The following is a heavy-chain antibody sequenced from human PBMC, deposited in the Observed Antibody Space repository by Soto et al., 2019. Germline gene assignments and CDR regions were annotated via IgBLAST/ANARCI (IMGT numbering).Heavy chain of an antibody. D-gene: IGHD5-18*01. CDR1: GFTFCIYW. V-gene: IGHV3-74*01. CDR3: ARGDTAMVIDY. J-gene: IGHJ4*02. Sequence: EVQLMESGGGLVQPGGSLRLSCAASGFTFCIYWMHWVRQAPGKGLVWVSRINSAGTTTTYADSMKGRFTISRDNAKNTLYLQMNSLRAEDTAVYYCARGDTAMVIDYWGQGTQVTVSS. CDR2: INSAGTTT.